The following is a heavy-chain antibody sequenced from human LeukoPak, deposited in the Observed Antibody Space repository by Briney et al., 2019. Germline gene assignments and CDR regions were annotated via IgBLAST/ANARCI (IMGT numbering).Heavy chain of an antibody. J-gene: IGHJ6*02. CDR3: ARGNYKFGMDV. CDR1: GGSISSYY. Sequence: PSETLSLTCTVSGGSISSYYWNWIRQPPGKGLEWIGHIYYSGSTNYNPSLKSRVTISVDTSKNQFSLKLSSVTAADTAVYYRARGNYKFGMDVWGQGTTVTVSS. CDR2: IYYSGST. V-gene: IGHV4-59*01.